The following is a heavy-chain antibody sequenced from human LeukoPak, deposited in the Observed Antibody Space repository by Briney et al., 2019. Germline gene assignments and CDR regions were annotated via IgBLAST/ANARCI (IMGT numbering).Heavy chain of an antibody. J-gene: IGHJ6*03. CDR2: MNPNSGNT. D-gene: IGHD6-6*01. CDR1: GYTFTSND. CDR3: ARGTARLYYYYMDV. V-gene: IGHV1-8*01. Sequence: GASVKVSCKASGYTFTSNDINWVRQATGQGLEWMGWMNPNSGNTGYAQKFQGRVTMTRNTSISTAYMELSSLRSEDTAVYYCARGTARLYYYYMDVWGKGTTVTVSS.